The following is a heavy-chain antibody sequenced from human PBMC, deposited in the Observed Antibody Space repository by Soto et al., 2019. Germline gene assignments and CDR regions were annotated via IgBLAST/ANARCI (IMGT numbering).Heavy chain of an antibody. CDR1: GFTFSSYA. D-gene: IGHD3-9*01. V-gene: IGHV3-23*01. J-gene: IGHJ5*02. CDR2: ISGSGGST. Sequence: GGSLRLSCAASGFTFSSYAMSWVRQAPGKGLEWVSAISGSGGSTYYADSVKGRFTISRDNSKNTLYLQMNSLRAEDTAVYYCAKDPVSSYYDILTGYYPYNWFDPWGQGTLVTVSS. CDR3: AKDPVSSYYDILTGYYPYNWFDP.